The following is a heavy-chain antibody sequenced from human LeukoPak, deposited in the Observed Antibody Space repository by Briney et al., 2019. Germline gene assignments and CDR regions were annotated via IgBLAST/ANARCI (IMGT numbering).Heavy chain of an antibody. V-gene: IGHV4-34*01. CDR2: INHSGST. D-gene: IGHD6-19*01. CDR3: ARIAVAGFDY. Sequence: PSETLSLTCAVYGGSFSGYYWSWIRQPPGKGLEWIGEINHSGSTNYNPSLKSRVTISVDTSKNQFPLKLSSVTAADTAVYYCARIAVAGFDYWGQGTLVTVSS. J-gene: IGHJ4*02. CDR1: GGSFSGYY.